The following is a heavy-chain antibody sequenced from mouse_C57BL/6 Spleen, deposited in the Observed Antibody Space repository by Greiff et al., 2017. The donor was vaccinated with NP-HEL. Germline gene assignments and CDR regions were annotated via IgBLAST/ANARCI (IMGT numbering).Heavy chain of an antibody. CDR1: GYTFTSYW. J-gene: IGHJ3*01. CDR2: IHPSDSDT. V-gene: IGHV1-74*01. Sequence: VQLKQPGAELVKPGASVKVSCKASGYTFTSYWMHWVKQRPGQGLEWIGRIHPSDSDTNYNQKFKGKATLTVDKSSSTAYMQLSSLTSEDSAVYYCAIRHITTVVPFAYWGQGTLVTVSA. D-gene: IGHD1-1*01. CDR3: AIRHITTVVPFAY.